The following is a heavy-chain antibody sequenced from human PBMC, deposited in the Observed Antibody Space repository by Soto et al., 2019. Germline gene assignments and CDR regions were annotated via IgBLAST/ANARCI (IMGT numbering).Heavy chain of an antibody. V-gene: IGHV4-30-4*01. Sequence: SEPLSLTCTVSGGSINSGGYYWRWIRHPPGKGLEWIGYIYYSGSTYHNPSLKSRINISVDTSKNQFSLKLSSVTAADTAVYYCATVPTYYYDRSGYANAFDMWGQGTMVTV. D-gene: IGHD3-22*01. J-gene: IGHJ3*02. CDR2: IYYSGST. CDR1: GGSINSGGYY. CDR3: ATVPTYYYDRSGYANAFDM.